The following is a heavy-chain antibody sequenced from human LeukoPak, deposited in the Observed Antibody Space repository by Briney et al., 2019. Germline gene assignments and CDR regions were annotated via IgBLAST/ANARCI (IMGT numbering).Heavy chain of an antibody. CDR3: ARRSNPPGRIDH. CDR1: GFTFSSYA. D-gene: IGHD1-14*01. V-gene: IGHV3-23*01. J-gene: IGHJ4*02. CDR2: ISGSGGST. Sequence: GGSLRLSCAASGFTFSSYAMSWVRQAPRKGLEWVSAISGSGGSTYYADSVKGRFTISRDNSKNTMYLQMNSLKGEDTAVYYCARRSNPPGRIDHWGQGTLVTVSS.